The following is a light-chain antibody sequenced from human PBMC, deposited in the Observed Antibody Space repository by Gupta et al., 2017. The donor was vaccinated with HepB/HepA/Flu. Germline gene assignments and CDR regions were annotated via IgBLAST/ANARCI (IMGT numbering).Light chain of an antibody. Sequence: DMQMTQTPSSLSASVGDRVTITCRASQDISAYLAWFQQKPGRVPKVLIYAASTLQSGVPSRFSGSGSGTDFTLTITSLQPEDFATYFCQKYDSAPFTFGPGTKVEIK. CDR2: AAS. CDR3: QKYDSAPFT. CDR1: QDISAY. J-gene: IGKJ3*01. V-gene: IGKV1-27*01.